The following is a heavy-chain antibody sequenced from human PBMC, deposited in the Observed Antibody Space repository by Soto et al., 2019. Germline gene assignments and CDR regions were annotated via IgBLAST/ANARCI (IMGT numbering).Heavy chain of an antibody. V-gene: IGHV1-18*01. CDR3: ARSGYCSSTSCYEVDYYGMDV. D-gene: IGHD2-2*01. CDR1: GYTFTSYG. Sequence: ASVKVSCQASGYTFTSYGISWVRQAPGQGLEWMGWISAYNGNTNYAQKLQGRVTMTTDTSTSTAYMELRSLRSDDTAVYYCARSGYCSSTSCYEVDYYGMDVWGQGTTVTVSS. CDR2: ISAYNGNT. J-gene: IGHJ6*02.